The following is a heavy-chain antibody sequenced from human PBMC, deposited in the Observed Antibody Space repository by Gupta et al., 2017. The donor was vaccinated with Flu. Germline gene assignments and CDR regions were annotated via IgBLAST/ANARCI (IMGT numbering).Heavy chain of an antibody. CDR1: GYTFTDYY. D-gene: IGHD5-24*01. CDR3: ARGPRIQRWPLLYYYGVEV. Sequence: QAQLVQSGAEVKKPGASVKVSCEASGYTFTDYYIHWVRQAPGLGREWMGWINPNSGATNYAQSLEGRVTMTRDTSINTAYMELSSLRSDDTSVYYCARGPRIQRWPLLYYYGVEVWGQGTTVTVSS. J-gene: IGHJ6*02. CDR2: INPNSGAT. V-gene: IGHV1-2*02.